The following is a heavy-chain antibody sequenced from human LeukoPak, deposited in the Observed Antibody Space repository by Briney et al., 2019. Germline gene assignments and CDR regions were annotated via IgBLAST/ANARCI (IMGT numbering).Heavy chain of an antibody. V-gene: IGHV1-69*05. CDR1: GGTFSSYA. CDR2: IIPIFGTA. D-gene: IGHD3-3*01. Sequence: SVKVSCKASGGTFSSYAISWVRQAPGQGLEWMGGIIPIFGTANYAQKFQGRVTITTDESTSTAYMELSSLRSEDTAVYYCAGGPYSGFWSGYPSDYYMDVWGKGTTVTVSS. J-gene: IGHJ6*03. CDR3: AGGPYSGFWSGYPSDYYMDV.